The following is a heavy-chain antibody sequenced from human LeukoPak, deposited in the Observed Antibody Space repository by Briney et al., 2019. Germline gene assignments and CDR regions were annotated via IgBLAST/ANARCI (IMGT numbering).Heavy chain of an antibody. V-gene: IGHV3-74*01. CDR2: INSDGSST. CDR1: GFTFNNAW. D-gene: IGHD6-19*01. CDR3: ARDPEYSSGQTNYYYYYGMDV. Sequence: GGSLSLSCAASGFTFNNAWMTWVRQAPGKGLEWVGRINSDGSSTSYADSVKGRFTISRDNAKNTLYLQMNSLRAEDTAVYYCARDPEYSSGQTNYYYYYGMDVWGQGTTVTDSS. J-gene: IGHJ6*02.